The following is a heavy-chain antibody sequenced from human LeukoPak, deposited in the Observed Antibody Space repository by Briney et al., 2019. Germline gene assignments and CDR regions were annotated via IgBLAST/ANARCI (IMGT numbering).Heavy chain of an antibody. CDR3: ARSEDELSIHLDC. D-gene: IGHD6-6*01. CDR2: ISSSGNTK. V-gene: IGHV3-48*01. Sequence: PGGSLRLSCAASGFTFSDYSMNWVRQAPGKGLEWLSYISSSGNTKYYADSVKGRFTISRDNAKKSLYLQMNSLRAEDTAVYYCARSEDELSIHLDCWGQGTLVTVSS. J-gene: IGHJ4*02. CDR1: GFTFSDYS.